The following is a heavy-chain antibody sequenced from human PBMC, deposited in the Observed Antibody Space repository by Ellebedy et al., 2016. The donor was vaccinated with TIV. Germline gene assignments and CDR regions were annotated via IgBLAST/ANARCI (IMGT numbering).Heavy chain of an antibody. J-gene: IGHJ4*02. D-gene: IGHD3-16*01. V-gene: IGHV3-21*01. CDR3: ARVRGGLGYTDY. Sequence: PGGSLRLSCAASGFTFSLYSMDWARQAPGKGREWVAGINSGSKYMYYADSVKGRFTISRDNAKNSLYLQMNSLRAEDTAMYYCARVRGGLGYTDYWGQGALVTVSS. CDR1: GFTFSLYS. CDR2: INSGSKYM.